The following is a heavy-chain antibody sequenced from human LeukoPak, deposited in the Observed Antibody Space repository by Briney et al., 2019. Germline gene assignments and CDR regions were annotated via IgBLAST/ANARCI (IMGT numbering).Heavy chain of an antibody. Sequence: GGSLRLSCAASGFTFRSHAMSWVRQAPGKGLEWVSAISYSGGRTYYADSVKGRFTISRDNSKNTLYLQMNSLRAEDTAVYYCAKRNVDTAFDYWGQGTLVTVSS. CDR1: GFTFRSHA. D-gene: IGHD5-18*01. V-gene: IGHV3-23*01. J-gene: IGHJ4*02. CDR3: AKRNVDTAFDY. CDR2: ISYSGGRT.